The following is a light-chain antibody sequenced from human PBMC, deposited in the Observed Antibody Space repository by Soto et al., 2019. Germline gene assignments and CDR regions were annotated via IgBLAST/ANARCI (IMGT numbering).Light chain of an antibody. Sequence: EIVLTQSPATLSLSPGERATLSCRASQSVSSYLAWYQQKPGQAPRLLIFDASNRATGIPARFSGSGSGTDFTLTIRSLEPEDFAVYYCQQRETFGPGTKVDI. CDR3: QQRET. V-gene: IGKV3-11*01. CDR2: DAS. J-gene: IGKJ3*01. CDR1: QSVSSY.